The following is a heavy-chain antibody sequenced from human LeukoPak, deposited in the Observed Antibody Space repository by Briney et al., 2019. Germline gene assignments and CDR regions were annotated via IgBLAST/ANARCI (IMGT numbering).Heavy chain of an antibody. J-gene: IGHJ3*02. CDR2: INPNSGGT. CDR1: GYTFTSYY. V-gene: IGHV1-2*04. Sequence: ASVKVSCKASGYTFTSYYMHWVRQAPGQGLEWMGWINPNSGGTNYAQKFQGWVTMTRDTSISTAYMELSRLRSDDTAVYYCARDLRGYCSGGSCYGAFDIWGQGTMVTVSS. D-gene: IGHD2-15*01. CDR3: ARDLRGYCSGGSCYGAFDI.